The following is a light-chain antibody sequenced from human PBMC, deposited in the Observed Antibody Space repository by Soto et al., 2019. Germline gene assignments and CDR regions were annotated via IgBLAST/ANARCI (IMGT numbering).Light chain of an antibody. V-gene: IGKV1-33*01. Sequence: DIQMTQSPSSLSASVGDRVTITCQASQDISNYLNWYQQKPGKAPKLLIYDASNLETGVPSRFSGSGSGTEFTFTISILQPEDIATYYCQQYDNLPLTFGGVTKVEI. CDR1: QDISNY. CDR2: DAS. J-gene: IGKJ4*02. CDR3: QQYDNLPLT.